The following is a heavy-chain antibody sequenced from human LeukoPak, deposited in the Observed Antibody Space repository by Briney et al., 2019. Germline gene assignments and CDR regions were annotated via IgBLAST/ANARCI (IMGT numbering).Heavy chain of an antibody. V-gene: IGHV4-34*01. J-gene: IGHJ4*02. D-gene: IGHD6-13*01. CDR1: GGSFSGYY. CDR2: INHSGST. CDR3: ARGIAAAYLN. Sequence: SETLSLTCAVYGGSFSGYYWSWIRQPPGKGLEWIGEINHSGSTNYNPSLKSRVTISVDTSKNQFSLKLSSVTAADTAVYYCARGIAAAYLNWGQGTLVTVPS.